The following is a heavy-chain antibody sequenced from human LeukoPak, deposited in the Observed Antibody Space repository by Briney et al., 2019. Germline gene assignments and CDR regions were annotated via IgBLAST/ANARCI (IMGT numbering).Heavy chain of an antibody. Sequence: SETLSLTCTVSGGSSSSYYWSWTRQPAGKGLEWIGRIHTSGSTNYNPSLNSRVTISVDTSKNQFSLKLRSVTAADTAVYYCARVSVAAAGPFDYWGQGTLVTVSS. CDR2: IHTSGST. CDR3: ARVSVAAAGPFDY. D-gene: IGHD6-13*01. J-gene: IGHJ4*02. V-gene: IGHV4-4*07. CDR1: GGSSSSYY.